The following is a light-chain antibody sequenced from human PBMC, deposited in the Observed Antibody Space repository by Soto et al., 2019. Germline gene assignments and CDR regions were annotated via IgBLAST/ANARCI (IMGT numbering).Light chain of an antibody. CDR2: EVT. V-gene: IGLV2-8*01. Sequence: QSVLTQPPSASGSPGQSVTISCTGSSSDVGAYKYVSWYQHHPGKAPKVMIYEVTKRPSGVPDRFSGSKSGNTASLTVSGLQADDEADYYCSSYAGRNNLLFGGGTQLTVL. J-gene: IGLJ2*01. CDR1: SSDVGAYKY. CDR3: SSYAGRNNLL.